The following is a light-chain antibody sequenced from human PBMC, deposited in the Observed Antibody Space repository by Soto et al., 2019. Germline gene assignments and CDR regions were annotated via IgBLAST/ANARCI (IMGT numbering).Light chain of an antibody. Sequence: QSALTQPASVSGSPGQSITISCTGTSSDVGNYNLVSWYQQYPGKAPKLMIYEGGKRPSGVSNRFSGSKSGNTASLIISGLQAEDETDYYCSSYTSTSTLVFGTGTKLTVL. J-gene: IGLJ1*01. V-gene: IGLV2-14*02. CDR1: SSDVGNYNL. CDR3: SSYTSTSTLV. CDR2: EGG.